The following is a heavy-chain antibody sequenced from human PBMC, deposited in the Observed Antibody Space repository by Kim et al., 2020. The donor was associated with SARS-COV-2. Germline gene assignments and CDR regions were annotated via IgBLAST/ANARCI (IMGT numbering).Heavy chain of an antibody. Sequence: SETLSLTCTVSGASISSRSYSWAWIRQPPGKGLEWIGTMYYNGRIDYNPSLKSRLTMSVEASKNQFSLKLGSVTAADTAVYYCAQVSGVDCWGQGTLVTVSS. CDR1: GASISSRSYS. V-gene: IGHV4-39*01. CDR3: AQVSGVDC. J-gene: IGHJ4*02. D-gene: IGHD7-27*01. CDR2: MYYNGRI.